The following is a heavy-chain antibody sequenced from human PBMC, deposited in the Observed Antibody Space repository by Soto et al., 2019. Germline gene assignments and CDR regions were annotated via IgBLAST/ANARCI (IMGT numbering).Heavy chain of an antibody. Sequence: GGSLRLSCAASGFTFSSYAMSWVRQAPGKGLEWVSAISGSGGSTYYADSVKGRFTISRDNSKNTLYLQMNSLRAEDTAVYYCEKDPRIAAAGPKWFDPWGQGTLVTVSS. CDR2: ISGSGGST. CDR1: GFTFSSYA. D-gene: IGHD6-13*01. V-gene: IGHV3-23*01. J-gene: IGHJ5*02. CDR3: EKDPRIAAAGPKWFDP.